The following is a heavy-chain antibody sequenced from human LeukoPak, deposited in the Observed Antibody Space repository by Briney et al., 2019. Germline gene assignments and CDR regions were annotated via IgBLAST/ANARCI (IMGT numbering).Heavy chain of an antibody. V-gene: IGHV1-46*01. CDR1: GYTFTSYY. Sequence: GASVKVSCKASGYTFTSYYMHWVRQAPGQGLEWMGIINPSGGSTSYAQKFQGRVTITRNTSISTAYMELSSLRSEDTAVYYCASGRSYQHDAFDIWGQGTMVTVSS. CDR3: ASGRSYQHDAFDI. D-gene: IGHD1-26*01. J-gene: IGHJ3*02. CDR2: INPSGGST.